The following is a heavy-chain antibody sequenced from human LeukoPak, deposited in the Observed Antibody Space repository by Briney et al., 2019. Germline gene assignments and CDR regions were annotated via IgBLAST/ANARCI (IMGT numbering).Heavy chain of an antibody. CDR3: GRSGRYRPSDL. V-gene: IGHV3-72*01. Sequence: PGGSLRLSCAASGLTFSSYSMNWVRQAPGKGLEWVGRTRNKANSYTTEYAASVKGRFTISRDDPKNLLYLQMNSLKSEDTAVYYCGRSGRYRPSDLWGQGTLVTVSS. J-gene: IGHJ5*02. CDR1: GLTFSSYS. D-gene: IGHD1-26*01. CDR2: TRNKANSYTT.